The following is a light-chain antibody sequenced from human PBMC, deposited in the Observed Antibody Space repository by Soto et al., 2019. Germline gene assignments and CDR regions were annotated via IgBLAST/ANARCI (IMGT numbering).Light chain of an antibody. CDR1: QSVSSSY. CDR3: QHYGSSLWT. CDR2: GAS. J-gene: IGKJ1*01. Sequence: EIVLTQSPGTLSLSPGERATLSCRASQSVSSSYLAWYQQKPGQAPRLLIYGASSRANGIPDRFNGSGSVTDFTLTISRLEPEDFAVYYCQHYGSSLWTFGQGTKVEIK. V-gene: IGKV3-20*01.